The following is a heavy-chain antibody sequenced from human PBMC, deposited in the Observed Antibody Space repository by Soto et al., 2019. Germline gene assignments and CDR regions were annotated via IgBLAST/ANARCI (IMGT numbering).Heavy chain of an antibody. CDR3: ARGGSYYYDSSGSLDY. J-gene: IGHJ4*02. V-gene: IGHV3-21*01. D-gene: IGHD3-22*01. Sequence: PGGSLRLSCAASGFTFSSYSMNWVRQAPGKGLEWVSSISSSSSYIYYADSVKGRFTISRDNPKNSLYLQMNSLRAEDTAVYYCARGGSYYYDSSGSLDYWGQGTLVTVSS. CDR2: ISSSSSYI. CDR1: GFTFSSYS.